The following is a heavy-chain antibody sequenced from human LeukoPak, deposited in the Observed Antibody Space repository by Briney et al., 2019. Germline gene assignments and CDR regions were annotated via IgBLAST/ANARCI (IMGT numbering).Heavy chain of an antibody. CDR1: GFTFSSYV. CDR2: ISVGDGSA. J-gene: IGHJ5*02. CDR3: AKALGSGSGWFDP. Sequence: PGGSLRLSCAASGFTFSSYVMSWVRQAPGKGLEWVSGISVGDGSAYYADSVKGRFTISRDNSKNTLYLQMNSLRAEDTAIYYCAKALGSGSGWFDPWGQGTLVTVSS. D-gene: IGHD3-10*01. V-gene: IGHV3-23*01.